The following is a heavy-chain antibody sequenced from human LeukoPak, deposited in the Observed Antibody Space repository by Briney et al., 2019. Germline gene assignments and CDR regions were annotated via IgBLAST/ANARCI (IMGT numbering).Heavy chain of an antibody. V-gene: IGHV3-48*03. Sequence: PGGPLRLSCAASGFTHRSYDVIWLRQAPEKGREGVSYISSSGRTIYYADSVKGRFTISRDNAKNSLYLQMDSLRAEDTAVYYCARERWGAGYSSSWYDYWGQGTLVTVSS. CDR3: ARERWGAGYSSSWYDY. D-gene: IGHD6-13*01. CDR2: ISSSGRTI. J-gene: IGHJ4*02. CDR1: GFTHRSYD.